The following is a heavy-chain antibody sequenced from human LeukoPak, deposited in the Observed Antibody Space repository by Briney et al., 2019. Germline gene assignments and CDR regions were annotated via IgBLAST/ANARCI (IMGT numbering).Heavy chain of an antibody. CDR1: GYTFTSYG. Sequence: GASVKVSCTASGYTFTSYGISWVRQAPGQGLEWMGCISADNGNTNYAQKLQGRVTMSTDTSTNTAYLYMRSLRSDATAVYYCARGGPGIAVAGTRWGQGTLVTVSS. J-gene: IGHJ4*02. V-gene: IGHV1-18*01. CDR3: ARGGPGIAVAGTR. CDR2: ISADNGNT. D-gene: IGHD6-19*01.